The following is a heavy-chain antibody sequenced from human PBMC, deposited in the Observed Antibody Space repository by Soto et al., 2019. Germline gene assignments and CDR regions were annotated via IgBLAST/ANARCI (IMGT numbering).Heavy chain of an antibody. CDR1: GFTFSSYS. CDR3: ARDVYTGYDSYYYYYMDV. D-gene: IGHD5-12*01. Sequence: EVQLVEYGGGLVRPGGSLRLSCAASGFTFSSYSINWVRQAPGKGLEWVSSIGRVSSHIYYADSVKGRFTVSRDNAKNSLYLQMNNLRVEDTAVYYCARDVYTGYDSYYYYYMDVWGKGTTVTVSS. J-gene: IGHJ6*03. CDR2: IGRVSSHI. V-gene: IGHV3-21*01.